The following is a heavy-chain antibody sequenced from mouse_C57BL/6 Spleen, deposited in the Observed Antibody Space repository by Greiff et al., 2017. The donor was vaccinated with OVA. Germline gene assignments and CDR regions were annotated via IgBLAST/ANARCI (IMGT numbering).Heavy chain of an antibody. Sequence: VQLKESGPELVKPGASVKISCKASGYSFTGYYMHWVKQSSEKSLEWIGEINPSTGGTSYNQKFKGKATLTVDKSSSTAYMQLKSLTSEDSAVYYCARSLHSSGYYYWGQGTTLTVSS. CDR2: INPSTGGT. CDR3: ARSLHSSGYYY. CDR1: GYSFTGYY. V-gene: IGHV1-43*01. D-gene: IGHD3-2*02. J-gene: IGHJ2*01.